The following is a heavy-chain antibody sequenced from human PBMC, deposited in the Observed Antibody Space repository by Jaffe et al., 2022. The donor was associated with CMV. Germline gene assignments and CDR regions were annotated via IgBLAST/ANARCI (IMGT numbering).Heavy chain of an antibody. J-gene: IGHJ4*02. CDR3: ARVVTHDSGWIPFDY. CDR2: IYSGGTT. D-gene: IGHD6-19*01. Sequence: EVQLVESGGGLIQPGGSLRLSCAASGFLASSYHMTWLRQAPGRGLEWVSVIYSGGTTYYADFVKGRFTISRDNSKNTVYLQMNSLRAEDTAIYYCARVVTHDSGWIPFDYWGQGTLVTVSS. V-gene: IGHV3-53*01. CDR1: GFLASSYH.